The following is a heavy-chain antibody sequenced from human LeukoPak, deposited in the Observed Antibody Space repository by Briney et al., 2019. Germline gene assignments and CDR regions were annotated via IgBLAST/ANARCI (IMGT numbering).Heavy chain of an antibody. CDR3: ATRKSAWYSHWYFEL. V-gene: IGHV3-48*03. CDR1: GFTFSSYD. J-gene: IGHJ2*01. CDR2: IISTGSTI. Sequence: SLKLSCKASGFTFSSYDMSWVRQAPGKGLEWIAYIISTGSTINDADSVKGRFAISRDNAKNSLYLQLNSLRVEDTAVYYCATRKSAWYSHWYFELWGRGVLVTASS. D-gene: IGHD6-19*01.